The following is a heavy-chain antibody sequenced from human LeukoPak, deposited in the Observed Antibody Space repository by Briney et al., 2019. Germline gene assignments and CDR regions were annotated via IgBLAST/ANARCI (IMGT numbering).Heavy chain of an antibody. J-gene: IGHJ4*02. CDR1: GFTLDDYA. D-gene: IGHD6-19*01. CDR2: ISWNSGYI. CDR3: AKVRGTYSSGFFFDS. Sequence: GGSLRLSCAASGFTLDDYAMHWVRQPPGKGLEWLSIISWNSGYIGYADSVKGRFTVSRDNAENSVYLQMNSLRPEDTAFYFCAKVRGTYSSGFFFDSWGKGTLVTVSS. V-gene: IGHV3-9*01.